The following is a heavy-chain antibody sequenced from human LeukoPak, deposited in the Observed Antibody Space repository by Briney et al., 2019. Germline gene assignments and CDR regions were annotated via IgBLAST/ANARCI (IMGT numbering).Heavy chain of an antibody. J-gene: IGHJ4*02. Sequence: SETLSLTCTASGDPISSYYWSWIRQPPGKGLEWIGYIYSSGSTKYNPSLKSRVTISVDTSKNQFSLKLSSVTAADTAVYYCAMTDDSSDEGAGGYWGQGTLVTVSS. D-gene: IGHD3-22*01. CDR1: GDPISSYY. CDR2: IYSSGST. V-gene: IGHV4-59*01. CDR3: AMTDDSSDEGAGGY.